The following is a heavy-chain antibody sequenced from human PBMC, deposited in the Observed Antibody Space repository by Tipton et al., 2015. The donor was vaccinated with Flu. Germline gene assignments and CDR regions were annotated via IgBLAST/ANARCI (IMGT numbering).Heavy chain of an antibody. CDR2: ISWNSNYI. J-gene: IGHJ5*01. D-gene: IGHD4-17*01. V-gene: IGHV3-9*01. CDR3: ANDSAAYGEHPLFDS. Sequence: RSLRLSCSASGFTFDDYAIHGVRQPPGKGLEWVSSISWNSNYIDYADSVKGRFTISSDNAKNSPYLQLNGLRHDDTAAYDCANDSAAYGEHPLFDSWGQGTLVTVSS. CDR1: GFTFDDYA.